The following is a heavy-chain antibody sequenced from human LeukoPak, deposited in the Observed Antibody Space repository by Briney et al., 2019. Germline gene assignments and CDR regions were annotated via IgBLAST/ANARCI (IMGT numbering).Heavy chain of an antibody. D-gene: IGHD4-23*01. CDR2: INPSGSST. V-gene: IGHV1-46*01. CDR3: SMEGDYGGNSVYFQH. J-gene: IGHJ1*01. Sequence: ASVKVSCKASGYTFTSNYMHWVRQPPGQGLEWMGIINPSGSSTSYAQKFLGSVTITRATSTSTASMVLSSLRSDDAPAYYCSMEGDYGGNSVYFQHWGQGALVSDSS. CDR1: GYTFTSNY.